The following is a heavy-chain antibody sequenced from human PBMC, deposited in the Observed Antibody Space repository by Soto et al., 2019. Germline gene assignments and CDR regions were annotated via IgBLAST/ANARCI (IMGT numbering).Heavy chain of an antibody. CDR2: IIPIFGTA. CDR1: GGTFSSYA. J-gene: IGHJ6*02. D-gene: IGHD6-13*01. V-gene: IGHV1-69*01. CDR3: AGGVSGIAAAGDYYYYGMDV. Sequence: QVQLVQSGAEVKKPGSSVKVSCKASGGTFSSYAISWVRQAPGQGLEWMGGIIPIFGTANYAQKFQGRVTTTADESTSTAYMELSSLRSEDTAVYYCAGGVSGIAAAGDYYYYGMDVWGQGTTVTVSS.